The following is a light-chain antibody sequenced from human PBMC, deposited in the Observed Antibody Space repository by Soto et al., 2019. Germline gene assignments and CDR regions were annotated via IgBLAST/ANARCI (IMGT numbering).Light chain of an antibody. Sequence: QSVLTQAPSVSGAPGQRVNISCTGSSSNSGAGYDVHWYQQLPGTAPKLLIYGNTNRPSGVPDRFSGSKSGTSASLAITGLQAEDEADYYCQCYDTSLGVVFGGGTKLTVL. J-gene: IGLJ2*01. CDR1: SSNSGAGYD. CDR2: GNT. V-gene: IGLV1-40*01. CDR3: QCYDTSLGVV.